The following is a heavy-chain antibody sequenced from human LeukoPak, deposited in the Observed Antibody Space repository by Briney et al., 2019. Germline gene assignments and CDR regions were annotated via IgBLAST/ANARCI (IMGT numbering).Heavy chain of an antibody. CDR2: INGNSGGA. Sequence: ASVKISCKAYGFTFTDYYFYWVRQAPGQGLESMGCINGNSGGAYYVQRFKGRVTMTRDTSISTVYMELEKVTSDDTAVYYCARDGAASTSEFDYWGQGSPVTVPS. J-gene: IGHJ4*02. V-gene: IGHV1-2*02. CDR1: GFTFTDYY. CDR3: ARDGAASTSEFDY. D-gene: IGHD6-25*01.